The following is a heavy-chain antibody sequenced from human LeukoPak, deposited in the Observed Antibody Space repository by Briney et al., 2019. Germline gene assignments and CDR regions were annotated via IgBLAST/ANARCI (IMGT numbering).Heavy chain of an antibody. J-gene: IGHJ3*02. CDR1: GFTFSSYS. CDR2: ISSSSSYI. Sequence: GGSLRLSCAASGFTFSSYSINWVRQAPGKGLEWVSSISSSSSYIYYADSVKGRFTISRDNAKNSLYLQMNSLRAEDTAVYYCASPSASSSGDAFDIWGQGTMVTVSS. D-gene: IGHD6-13*01. V-gene: IGHV3-21*01. CDR3: ASPSASSSGDAFDI.